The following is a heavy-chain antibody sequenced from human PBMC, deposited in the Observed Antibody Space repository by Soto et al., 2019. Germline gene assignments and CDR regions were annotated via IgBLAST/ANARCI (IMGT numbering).Heavy chain of an antibody. Sequence: GGSLRLSCAASGFSFSDSGIHWVRQASGKGLEWVGRIRRKTNNYATAYAASVEGRFSISRDDSKNTAFLQMNSLKTEDTAVYYFTRLPYYMDVWGKGTTVTVSS. D-gene: IGHD2-21*01. V-gene: IGHV3-73*01. CDR2: IRRKTNNYAT. CDR3: TRLPYYMDV. CDR1: GFSFSDSG. J-gene: IGHJ6*04.